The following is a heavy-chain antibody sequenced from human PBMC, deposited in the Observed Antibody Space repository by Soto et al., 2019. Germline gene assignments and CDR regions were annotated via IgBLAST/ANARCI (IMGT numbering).Heavy chain of an antibody. CDR2: ISSSSSYI. D-gene: IGHD2-8*01. CDR1: GFTFSSYS. Sequence: GGSLRLSCAASGFTFSSYSMNWVRQAPGKGLEWVSSISSSSSYIYYADSVKGRFTISRDNAKNSLYLQMNSLRAEDTAVYYCARGIPSWQWTRNWFDPWGQGTLVTVSS. V-gene: IGHV3-21*01. J-gene: IGHJ5*02. CDR3: ARGIPSWQWTRNWFDP.